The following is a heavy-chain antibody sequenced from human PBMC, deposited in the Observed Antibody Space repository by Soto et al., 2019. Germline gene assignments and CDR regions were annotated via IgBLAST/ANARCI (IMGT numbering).Heavy chain of an antibody. V-gene: IGHV4-39*01. D-gene: IGHD5-12*01. CDR3: ARHNLIGYDFDY. CDR1: GGSISSSSYY. Sequence: AETLSLTCTVSGGSISSSSYYWGWIRQPPGKGLEWIGSIYYSGSTYYNPSLKSRVTISVDTSKNQFSLKLSSVTAADTAVYYCARHNLIGYDFDYWGQGTLVTVSS. J-gene: IGHJ4*02. CDR2: IYYSGST.